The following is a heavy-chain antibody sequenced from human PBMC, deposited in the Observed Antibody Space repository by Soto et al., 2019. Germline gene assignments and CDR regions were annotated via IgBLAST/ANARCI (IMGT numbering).Heavy chain of an antibody. CDR1: GYTFTNYY. CDR2: INPSGGST. J-gene: IGHJ4*02. V-gene: IGHV1-46*03. Sequence: ASVKVSCKASGYTFTNYYMHWVRQAPGQGLEWMGIINPSGGSTSYAQKFQGRVTMTRDTSTSTVYMDLSSLRSEDTAVYYCARHSTGTYDCWGQGTLVTVSS. D-gene: IGHD1-1*01. CDR3: ARHSTGTYDC.